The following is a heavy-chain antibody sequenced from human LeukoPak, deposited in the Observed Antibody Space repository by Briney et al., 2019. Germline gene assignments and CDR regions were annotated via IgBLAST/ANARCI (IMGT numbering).Heavy chain of an antibody. Sequence: VKVSCKASGYTLTNYNISWVRQAPGQGLEWMGWINTYKGDTLYAQKLQGRVTMTADTSTNTAYMELRSQRFDDTAVYYCAREFGHCYGDNCFYFFDTWGQGFRVTVS. CDR3: AREFGHCYGDNCFYFFDT. CDR2: INTYKGDT. CDR1: GYTLTNYN. D-gene: IGHD4-23*01. V-gene: IGHV1-18*01. J-gene: IGHJ4*02.